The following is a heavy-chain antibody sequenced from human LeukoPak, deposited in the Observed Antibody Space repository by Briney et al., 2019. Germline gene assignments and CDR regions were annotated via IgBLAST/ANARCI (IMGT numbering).Heavy chain of an antibody. CDR1: GFTFSDYY. V-gene: IGHV3-23*01. J-gene: IGHJ4*02. D-gene: IGHD1-26*01. CDR2: ISGSGGST. Sequence: GGSLRLSCAASGFTFSDYYMSWVRQAPGKGLEWVSGISGSGGSTYYADSVKGRFTISRDNSKNTLYLQMNSLRAEDTAVYYRAKPQSGGTYDVEVYWGQGTLVTVSS. CDR3: AKPQSGGTYDVEVY.